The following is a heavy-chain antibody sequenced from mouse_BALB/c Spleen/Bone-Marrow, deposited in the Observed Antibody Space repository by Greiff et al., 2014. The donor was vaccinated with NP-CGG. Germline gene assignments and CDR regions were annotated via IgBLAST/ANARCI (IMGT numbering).Heavy chain of an antibody. V-gene: IGHV1-7*01. CDR2: INPSTGYT. CDR1: GYTFTTYW. CDR3: VLITPVVSDY. J-gene: IGHJ2*01. Sequence: QVQLQQPGAELAKPGASVKMSCKASGYTFTTYWMHWVKQRPGQGLEWIGYINPSTGYTEYIQKFKGKATLTADKSSSTAYMQLNSLTSEDSSVYYCVLITPVVSDYWGQGTTLTVSS. D-gene: IGHD1-1*01.